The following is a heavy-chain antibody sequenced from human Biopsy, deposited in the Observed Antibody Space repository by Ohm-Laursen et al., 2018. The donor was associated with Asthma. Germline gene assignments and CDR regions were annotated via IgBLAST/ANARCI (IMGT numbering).Heavy chain of an antibody. CDR1: GASIKTDDHY. Sequence: TLSLTCIVSGASIKTDDHYWSWLRQPPGKGLEWFGFIHYSGSTSYNPSLKGGVTISVDTSKNQFSLKVDSVTAADTAVYYCARLTGNFRIDYWGQGTLVTVSS. CDR2: IHYSGST. D-gene: IGHD4-23*01. CDR3: ARLTGNFRIDY. V-gene: IGHV4-30-4*01. J-gene: IGHJ4*02.